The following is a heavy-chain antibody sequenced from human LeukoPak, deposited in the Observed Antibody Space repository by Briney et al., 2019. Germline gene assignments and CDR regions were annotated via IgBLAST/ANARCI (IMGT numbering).Heavy chain of an antibody. CDR3: AKRIHYDSSGYYGAPFDY. Sequence: VGSLRLSCAASGFTFSSYAMSWVRQAPGKGLEWVSAISGSSGSTYYADSVKGRFTISRDNSKNTLYLQMNSLRAEDTAVYYCAKRIHYDSSGYYGAPFDYWGQGTLVTVSS. V-gene: IGHV3-23*01. D-gene: IGHD3-22*01. CDR2: ISGSSGST. J-gene: IGHJ4*02. CDR1: GFTFSSYA.